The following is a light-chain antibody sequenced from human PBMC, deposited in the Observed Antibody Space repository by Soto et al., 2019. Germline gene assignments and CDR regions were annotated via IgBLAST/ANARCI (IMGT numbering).Light chain of an antibody. CDR1: QSVSSN. V-gene: IGKV3-15*01. J-gene: IGKJ1*01. Sequence: EIVMTQSPATLSVSPGEGATLSCMASQSVSSNLAWYQQKPGQAPRLLIYGASARATGIPARFSGSGSGTEFTLTITSLQSEDSVVYYCQQYNNWPWTFGQGTKVEIK. CDR2: GAS. CDR3: QQYNNWPWT.